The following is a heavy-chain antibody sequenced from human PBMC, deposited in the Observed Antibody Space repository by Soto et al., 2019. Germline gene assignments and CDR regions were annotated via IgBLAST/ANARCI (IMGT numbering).Heavy chain of an antibody. CDR3: AAGGQWAILPLDP. V-gene: IGHV1-69*06. CDR1: GGTFSSYA. D-gene: IGHD1-26*01. J-gene: IGHJ5*02. CDR2: IIPIFGTA. Sequence: SVKVSCKASGGTFSSYAISWVRQAPGQGLEWMGGIIPIFGTANYAQKFQGRVTITAEKSTSTAYMELSRLRSEETAVYYCAAGGQWAILPLDPWGQGTLVTVSS.